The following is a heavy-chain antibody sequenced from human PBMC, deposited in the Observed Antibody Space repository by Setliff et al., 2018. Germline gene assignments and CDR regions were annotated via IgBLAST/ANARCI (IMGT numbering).Heavy chain of an antibody. CDR1: DASIGGSGYY. CDR2: IHYSGST. V-gene: IGHV4-39*01. CDR3: ARHLTGPTGMAFDY. D-gene: IGHD1-1*01. J-gene: IGHJ4*02. Sequence: PSETLSLTCTVSDASIGGSGYYWGWIRQPPGKGPEWIGNIHYSGSTHYNPSLKSRVTISVDTSKNQFSLKLSSVTAADTAVYFCARHLTGPTGMAFDYWGQGTLVTVSS.